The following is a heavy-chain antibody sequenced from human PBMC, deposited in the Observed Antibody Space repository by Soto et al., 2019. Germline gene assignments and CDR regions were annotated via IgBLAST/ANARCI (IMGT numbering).Heavy chain of an antibody. D-gene: IGHD3-10*01. J-gene: IGHJ5*02. CDR3: AKLVTDYYGSGSPP. V-gene: IGHV3-23*01. CDR1: GFTFSSYA. CDR2: ISGSGGST. Sequence: GESLKISCAASGFTFSSYAMSWVCQAPGKGLEWVSAISGSGGSTYYADSVKGRFTISRDNSKNTLYLQMNSLRAEDTAVYYCAKLVTDYYGSGSPPWGQGTLVTVSS.